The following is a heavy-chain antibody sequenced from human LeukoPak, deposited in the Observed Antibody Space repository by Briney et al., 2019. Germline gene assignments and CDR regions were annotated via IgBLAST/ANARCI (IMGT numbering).Heavy chain of an antibody. CDR3: ARDLGYSSSEWFDP. D-gene: IGHD6-6*01. Sequence: ASVKVSCKASGGTFSSYAISWVRQAPGQGLEWMGGIIPIFGTANYAQKFQDRVTITTDESTSTAYMELSSLRSEDTAVYYCARDLGYSSSEWFDPWGQGTLVTVSS. V-gene: IGHV1-69*05. CDR2: IIPIFGTA. CDR1: GGTFSSYA. J-gene: IGHJ5*02.